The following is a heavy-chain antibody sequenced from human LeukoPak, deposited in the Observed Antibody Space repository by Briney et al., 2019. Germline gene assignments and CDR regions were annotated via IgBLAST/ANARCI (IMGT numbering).Heavy chain of an antibody. J-gene: IGHJ4*02. V-gene: IGHV1-18*01. CDR1: GYTFTSYG. D-gene: IGHD2-15*01. CDR2: ISAYNGNT. Sequence: ASVKVSCKASGYTFTSYGISWMRQAPGQGLEWMGWISAYNGNTNYAQNLQGRVTMTTDTSTSTAYMELRSLRSDDTAVYYCARVLVVVAAAPPDFDYWGQGTLVTVSS. CDR3: ARVLVVVAAAPPDFDY.